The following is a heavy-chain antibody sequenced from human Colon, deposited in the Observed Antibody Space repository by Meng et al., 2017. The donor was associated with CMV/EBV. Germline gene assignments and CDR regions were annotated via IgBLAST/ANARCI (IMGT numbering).Heavy chain of an antibody. CDR3: ARGRRDIGFDF. CDR2: IGGAGGVT. CDR1: GFTNTDYY. D-gene: IGHD3-10*01. Sequence: EVSGFTNTDYYMSWIRQAPGKGLEWISFIGGAGGVTYYADSMQGRFTISRDNSGKSLYLQMDNLRVEDTAIYYCARGRRDIGFDFWGQGVLVTVSS. V-gene: IGHV3-11*01. J-gene: IGHJ4*02.